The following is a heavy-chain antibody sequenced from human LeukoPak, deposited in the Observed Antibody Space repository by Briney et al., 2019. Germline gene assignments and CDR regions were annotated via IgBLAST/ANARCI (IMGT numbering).Heavy chain of an antibody. J-gene: IGHJ4*02. D-gene: IGHD6-19*01. Sequence: PGGSLRLSCSASGFTFDDYAMHWVRQAPGKGLEWVSGINWSSGTIAYADSVKGRFTISRDNAKNSLYLQMDSLRVEDTALYYCTKDIRIAVPGMLDYWGQGTLVTVSS. CDR1: GFTFDDYA. CDR3: TKDIRIAVPGMLDY. V-gene: IGHV3-9*01. CDR2: INWSSGTI.